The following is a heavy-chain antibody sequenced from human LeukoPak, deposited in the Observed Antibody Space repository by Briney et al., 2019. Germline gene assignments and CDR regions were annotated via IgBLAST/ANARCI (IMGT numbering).Heavy chain of an antibody. Sequence: PSETLSLTCAVSGGSISSGGYSWSWIRQPPGKGLEWIGYIYHSGSTYYNPSLKSRVTISVDRSKNQFSLKLSSVTAADTAVYYCARGARGDYVEGAFDIWGQGTMVTVSS. J-gene: IGHJ3*02. CDR1: GGSISSGGYS. D-gene: IGHD4-17*01. V-gene: IGHV4-30-2*01. CDR2: IYHSGST. CDR3: ARGARGDYVEGAFDI.